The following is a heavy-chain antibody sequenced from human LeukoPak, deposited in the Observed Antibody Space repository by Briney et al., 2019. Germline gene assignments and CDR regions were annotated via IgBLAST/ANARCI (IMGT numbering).Heavy chain of an antibody. D-gene: IGHD5-18*01. CDR2: IYYSGST. CDR1: GGSISSGGYY. V-gene: IGHV4-31*03. J-gene: IGHJ4*02. CDR3: ARGVDTAMEIDY. Sequence: PSQALSLTCTVSGGSISSGGYYWSWIRQHPGKGLEWIGYIYYSGSTYYNPSLKSRVTISVDTSKNQFSLKLSSVTAADTAVYYCARGVDTAMEIDYWGQGTLVTVSS.